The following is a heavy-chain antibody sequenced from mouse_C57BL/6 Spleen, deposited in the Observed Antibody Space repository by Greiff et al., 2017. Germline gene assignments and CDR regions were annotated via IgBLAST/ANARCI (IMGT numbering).Heavy chain of an antibody. J-gene: IGHJ3*01. V-gene: IGHV1-15*01. CDR3: TGDGSSYSFAY. CDR2: IDPETGGT. D-gene: IGHD1-1*01. Sequence: QVQLQQSGAELVRPGASVTLSCKASGYTFTDYDMHWVKQTPVNGLEWIGAIDPETGGTAYNQKFKGKAILTADKSSSTAYMELRSLTSAASAVYYCTGDGSSYSFAYWGQGTLVTVSA. CDR1: GYTFTDYD.